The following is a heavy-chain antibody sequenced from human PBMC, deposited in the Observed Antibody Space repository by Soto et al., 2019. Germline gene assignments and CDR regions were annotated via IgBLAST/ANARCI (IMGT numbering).Heavy chain of an antibody. CDR3: ARFRSAWYSDY. CDR2: ISSSSSTM. J-gene: IGHJ4*02. V-gene: IGHV3-48*01. D-gene: IGHD6-19*01. Sequence: EVQLVESGGGLVQPGGSLRLSCAASGFTLSTYSMNWVRQAPGRGLEWVSYISSSSSTMFYADSVKGRFTISRDNAKNSLYLQINSLRAEDTAVYYCARFRSAWYSDYWGQGTLVTVSS. CDR1: GFTLSTYS.